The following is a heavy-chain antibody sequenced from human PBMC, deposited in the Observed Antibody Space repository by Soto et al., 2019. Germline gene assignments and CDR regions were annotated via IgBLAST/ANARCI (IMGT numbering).Heavy chain of an antibody. CDR1: GFTFSSYA. CDR2: ISYDGSNK. D-gene: IGHD5-12*01. CDR3: ARSNVGYAGWFDP. J-gene: IGHJ5*02. V-gene: IGHV3-30-3*01. Sequence: QVQLVESGGGVVQPGRSLRLSCAASGFTFSSYAMHWVRQAPGKGLEWVAVISYDGSNKYYADSVKGRFTISRDNSKNTLYLQMNSLRAEDTAVYYCARSNVGYAGWFDPCGQGTLVTVSS.